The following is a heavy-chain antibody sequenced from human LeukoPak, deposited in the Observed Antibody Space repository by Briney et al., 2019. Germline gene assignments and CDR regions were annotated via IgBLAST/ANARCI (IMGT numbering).Heavy chain of an antibody. Sequence: GGPLRLSCAASGFTFRNYGMHWVRQAPGKGLEWVAVIWHDGTNKYYADSVKGRFTISRDNSKNTLYLQMNSLRAEDTAVYYCTRDVGHSALANWGQGVLVTVSS. CDR1: GFTFRNYG. CDR3: TRDVGHSALAN. CDR2: IWHDGTNK. J-gene: IGHJ4*02. V-gene: IGHV3-33*01. D-gene: IGHD5-18*01.